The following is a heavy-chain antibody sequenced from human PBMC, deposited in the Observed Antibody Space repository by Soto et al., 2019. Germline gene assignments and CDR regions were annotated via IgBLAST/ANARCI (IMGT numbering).Heavy chain of an antibody. J-gene: IGHJ6*02. V-gene: IGHV1-69*13. CDR1: GGTLSSYA. CDR2: IIPVFGTA. D-gene: IGHD6-13*01. CDR3: ARGKEPIAAAGQNGMDV. Sequence: STKVSCKDAGGTLSSYAISWVRQAPGQGLEWMGGIIPVFGTANYAQKFQGRVTITADESTSTAYMELSSLRSEDTAVYYCARGKEPIAAAGQNGMDVWGRGTTVTVSS.